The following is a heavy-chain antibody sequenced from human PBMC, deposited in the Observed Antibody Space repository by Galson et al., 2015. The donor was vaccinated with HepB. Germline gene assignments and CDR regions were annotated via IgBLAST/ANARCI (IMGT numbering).Heavy chain of an antibody. CDR1: GFTFSSSW. J-gene: IGHJ6*02. D-gene: IGHD3-10*01. Sequence: SLRLSCAASGFTFSSSWMHWVCQAPEKGLEWVADIKCDGSEKYYVDSVKGRLTISRDNAKNSLYLQVNSLRAEDMTVYYCVRCMVRGVIIRYYYYGMDVWGQGTTVTVSS. CDR2: IKCDGSEK. CDR3: VRCMVRGVIIRYYYYGMDV. V-gene: IGHV3-52*01.